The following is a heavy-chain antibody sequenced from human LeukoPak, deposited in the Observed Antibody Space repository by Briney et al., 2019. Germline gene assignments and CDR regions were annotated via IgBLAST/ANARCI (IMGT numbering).Heavy chain of an antibody. J-gene: IGHJ4*02. Sequence: GASVTVSCKASGYTFTSYDINWVRQATGQGLGWMGWMNLNSGNTGYAQKLQGRVTMTRNTSLTTAYMELSSLRSEDTTVYYCARGPYYYHSRGYYYFDYWGQGTLVTVSS. D-gene: IGHD3-22*01. V-gene: IGHV1-8*01. CDR1: GYTFTSYD. CDR2: MNLNSGNT. CDR3: ARGPYYYHSRGYYYFDY.